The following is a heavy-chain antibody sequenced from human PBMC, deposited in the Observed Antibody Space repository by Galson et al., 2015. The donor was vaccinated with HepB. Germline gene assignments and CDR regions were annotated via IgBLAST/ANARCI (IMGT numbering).Heavy chain of an antibody. Sequence: PALVKPTQTLTLTCTFSGFSLSTSGVGVGWIRQPPGKALEWLALIYWDDDKRYSPSLKSRLTITKDTSKNQVVLTMTNMDPVDTVTYYCAHRPVGWQYYDILTGYSQPRNWFDPWGQGTLVTVSS. J-gene: IGHJ5*02. CDR3: AHRPVGWQYYDILTGYSQPRNWFDP. CDR2: IYWDDDK. V-gene: IGHV2-5*02. D-gene: IGHD3-9*01. CDR1: GFSLSTSGVG.